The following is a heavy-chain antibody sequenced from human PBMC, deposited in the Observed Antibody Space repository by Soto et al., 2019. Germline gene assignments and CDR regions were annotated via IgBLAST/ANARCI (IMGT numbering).Heavy chain of an antibody. J-gene: IGHJ2*01. Sequence: QVQLQQSGPGLVKPSQTLSLMCDISGDSVSSVTATWSWIRQSPSRGLEWLGRTYYRSKWYYDYAVSGKSGIVIAPDTCKKQMLLDLNSVTTYDTSVYFWARDGSGLHCYFDVWGRGTLFTCSS. D-gene: IGHD6-19*01. CDR3: ARDGSGLHCYFDV. CDR1: GDSVSSVTAT. V-gene: IGHV6-1*01. CDR2: TYYRSKWYY.